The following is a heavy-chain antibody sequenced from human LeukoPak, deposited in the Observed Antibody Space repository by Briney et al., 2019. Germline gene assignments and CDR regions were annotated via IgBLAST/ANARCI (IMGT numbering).Heavy chain of an antibody. V-gene: IGHV1-2*02. J-gene: IGHJ3*01. D-gene: IGHD3-9*01. Sequence: ASVKVSCKASGGTFSSYAISWVRQAPGQGPEWLGWNNPDSGATEYAQKFQGRVTMTRDTSISTAYMELSRLRYDDTAIYYCAGDQWINGILTGYIVWGQGTMVTVSS. CDR2: NNPDSGAT. CDR3: AGDQWINGILTGYIV. CDR1: GGTFSSYA.